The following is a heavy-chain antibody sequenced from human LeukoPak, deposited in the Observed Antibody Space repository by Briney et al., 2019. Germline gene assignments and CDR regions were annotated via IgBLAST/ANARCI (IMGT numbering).Heavy chain of an antibody. CDR3: ARGLSSSSLLARVGNYHHDY. J-gene: IGHJ4*02. V-gene: IGHV3-33*08. CDR2: IWYDGSNK. Sequence: PGGSLRLSCSASGFTFSSYGMHWVRQAPGKGLEWVAVIWYDGSNKYYADSVKGRFTISRDNSKNTLYLQMNSLRAEDTAVYYCARGLSSSSLLARVGNYHHDYWGQGTLVTVSS. D-gene: IGHD6-13*01. CDR1: GFTFSSYG.